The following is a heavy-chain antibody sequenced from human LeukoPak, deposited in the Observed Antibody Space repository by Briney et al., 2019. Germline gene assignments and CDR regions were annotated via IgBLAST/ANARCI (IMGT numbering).Heavy chain of an antibody. CDR1: GYSFPNYW. Sequence: GESLKISCKGSGYSFPNYWIGWVRQMPGKGLEWMGIIYPGDSHTRYSPSFQDQVTISVDKSISTTYLQWSSLKASDTAMYYCARGPYAYTSSATLGSYNWFDPWGQGSLVTVSS. J-gene: IGHJ5*02. D-gene: IGHD2-2*02. CDR2: IYPGDSHT. CDR3: ARGPYAYTSSATLGSYNWFDP. V-gene: IGHV5-51*03.